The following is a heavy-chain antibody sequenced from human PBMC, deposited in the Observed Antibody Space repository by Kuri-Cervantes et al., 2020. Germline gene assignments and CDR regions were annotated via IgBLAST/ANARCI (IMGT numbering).Heavy chain of an antibody. CDR2: INPNSGGT. Sequence: ASVKVSCKASGGTFSSYAISWVRQAPGQGLEWMGWINPNSGGTNYAQKFQGRVTMTRDTSISTAYMELSRLRSDDTAVYYCARVVITFGGVIVYDAFDIWGQGTMVTVSS. CDR1: GGTFSSYA. J-gene: IGHJ3*02. V-gene: IGHV1-2*02. D-gene: IGHD3-16*02. CDR3: ARVVITFGGVIVYDAFDI.